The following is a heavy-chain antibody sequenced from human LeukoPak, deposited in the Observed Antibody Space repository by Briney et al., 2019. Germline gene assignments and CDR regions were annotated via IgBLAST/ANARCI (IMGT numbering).Heavy chain of an antibody. CDR2: IYYSGST. CDR1: GGSISSSSYY. Sequence: PSETLSLTCTVSGGSISSSSYYWGWIRQPPGKGLEWIGSIYYSGSTYYNPSLKSRVTISVDTSKNQFSLKLSSVTAADTAVYYCARGIPLAPMYYYGSGRVAFDIWGQGTMVTVSS. V-gene: IGHV4-39*07. D-gene: IGHD3-10*01. CDR3: ARGIPLAPMYYYGSGRVAFDI. J-gene: IGHJ3*02.